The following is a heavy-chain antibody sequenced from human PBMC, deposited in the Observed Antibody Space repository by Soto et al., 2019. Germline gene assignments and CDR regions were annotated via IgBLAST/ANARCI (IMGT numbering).Heavy chain of an antibody. Sequence: PGGSLRLSCAASGFTFSSYDMHWVRQATGKGLEWVSAIGTAGDTYYPGSVKGRFTISRENAKNSLYLQMNSLRAEDTAVYYCARSPISSSRLPYYGMDVWGQGTTVTVSS. CDR2: IGTAGDT. CDR3: ARSPISSSRLPYYGMDV. D-gene: IGHD6-13*01. V-gene: IGHV3-13*01. J-gene: IGHJ6*02. CDR1: GFTFSSYD.